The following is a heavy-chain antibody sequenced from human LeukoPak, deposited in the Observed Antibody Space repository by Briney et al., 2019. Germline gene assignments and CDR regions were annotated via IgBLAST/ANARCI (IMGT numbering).Heavy chain of an antibody. D-gene: IGHD3-3*01. CDR3: AVRGSLWSGYLRGKYYFDY. Sequence: PSETLSLTCAVYGGSFSGYYWSWIRQPPGKGLEWIGEINHSGSTNYNPSLKSRVTISVDTSKNQFSLKLSSVTAADTAVYYCAVRGSLWSGYLRGKYYFDYWGQGTPVTVSS. J-gene: IGHJ4*02. V-gene: IGHV4-34*01. CDR2: INHSGST. CDR1: GGSFSGYY.